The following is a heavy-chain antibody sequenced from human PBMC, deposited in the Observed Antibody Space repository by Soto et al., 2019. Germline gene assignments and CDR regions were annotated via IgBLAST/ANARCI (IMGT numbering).Heavy chain of an antibody. J-gene: IGHJ5*02. Sequence: PSETLSLTCGVSGGTVASSHWWSWVRQSPGGGLEWIGNVYHTGDTNLNPSLQSRVTISVDKSNNQFSLRLNSLTAADTAVYFCAREIVTAGGNNYFDPWGPGXLVTVSS. V-gene: IGHV4-4*02. D-gene: IGHD2-21*02. CDR1: GGTVASSHW. CDR3: AREIVTAGGNNYFDP. CDR2: VYHTGDT.